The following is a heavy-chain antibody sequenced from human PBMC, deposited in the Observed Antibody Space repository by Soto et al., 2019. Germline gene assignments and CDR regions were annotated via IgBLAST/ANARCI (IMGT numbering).Heavy chain of an antibody. CDR3: AKEVMSGSYPFDC. V-gene: IGHV3-23*01. D-gene: IGHD1-26*01. Sequence: VQLLESGGGLVQPGGSLRLSCAASGFTFSSFAMSWVRQAPGKGLEWVSAISGSGSSTYYAASVKGRFTISRDNSKNTLYLQMNSLRAEDTAVYYCAKEVMSGSYPFDCWGQGTLVTVSS. J-gene: IGHJ4*02. CDR1: GFTFSSFA. CDR2: ISGSGSST.